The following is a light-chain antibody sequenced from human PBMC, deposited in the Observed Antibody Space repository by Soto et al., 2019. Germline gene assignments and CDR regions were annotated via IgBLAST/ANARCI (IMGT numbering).Light chain of an antibody. J-gene: IGKJ1*01. V-gene: IGKV1-5*03. CDR1: QSISSW. CDR2: KAS. Sequence: DIQMTPSPSTLSASVVDRVTITCRTSQSISSWLAWYQQKPGKAPKLLIYKASSLESGVPSRFSGSGSGTEFTLTISSLQPDDFATYYCQQYNSSSPETFGQGTKVDI. CDR3: QQYNSSSPET.